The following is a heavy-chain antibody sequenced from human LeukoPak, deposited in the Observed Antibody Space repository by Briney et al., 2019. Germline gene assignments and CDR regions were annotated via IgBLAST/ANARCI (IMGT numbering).Heavy chain of an antibody. CDR2: IWYDGTNK. Sequence: GGSLRLSCAASGFTFSSYGMHWVRQAPGKGLEWVAVIWYDGTNKYYADSVKGRFTISRDNSKNTLYLQMNSLRAEDTAVYYCARDLYDYTLDYWGQGTLVTVSS. CDR3: ARDLYDYTLDY. CDR1: GFTFSSYG. D-gene: IGHD5-12*01. J-gene: IGHJ4*02. V-gene: IGHV3-33*01.